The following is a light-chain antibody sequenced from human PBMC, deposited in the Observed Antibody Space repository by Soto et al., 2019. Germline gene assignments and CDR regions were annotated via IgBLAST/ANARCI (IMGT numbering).Light chain of an antibody. J-gene: IGLJ3*02. CDR3: QAFDNCLSASGV. CDR1: SSHIGATYD. CDR2: GNS. V-gene: IGLV1-40*01. Sequence: QSVLTQPPSVSGAPGQRVTISCAGSSSHIGATYDIHWYQQLPGAAPRLLIYGNSNRPSGVPDRFAGSKSGTSASLAIIGLRVEDEGIYYCQAFDNCLSASGVFGGGTKLTVL.